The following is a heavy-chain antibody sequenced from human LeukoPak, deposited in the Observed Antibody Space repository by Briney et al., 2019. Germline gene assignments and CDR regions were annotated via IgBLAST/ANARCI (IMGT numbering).Heavy chain of an antibody. CDR1: GYSISSGYY. CDR2: IYYSGYT. J-gene: IGHJ4*02. V-gene: IGHV4-38-2*02. CDR3: ARQLDHYDNIYYFDY. D-gene: IGHD3-16*01. Sequence: PSETLSPTCTVSGYSISSGYYWSWIRQPPGKGLEWIGCIYYSGYTNYKSSLKSRVTISVDTSKNQFSLRLTSVTAADTAVYYCARQLDHYDNIYYFDYWGQGTLVTVSS.